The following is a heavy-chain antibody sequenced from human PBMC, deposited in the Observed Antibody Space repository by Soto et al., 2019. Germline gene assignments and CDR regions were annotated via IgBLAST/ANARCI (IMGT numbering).Heavy chain of an antibody. CDR3: ASGIAAAGNYYYYGMDV. CDR1: GYTFTSYG. J-gene: IGHJ6*02. V-gene: IGHV1-18*01. CDR2: ISAYNGNT. D-gene: IGHD6-13*01. Sequence: ASVKVSCKASGYTFTSYGISWVRQAPGQGLEWMGWISAYNGNTNYAQKLQGRVTMTTDTSTSTAYMELRSLRSDDTAVYYCASGIAAAGNYYYYGMDVCGQGTTVTVSS.